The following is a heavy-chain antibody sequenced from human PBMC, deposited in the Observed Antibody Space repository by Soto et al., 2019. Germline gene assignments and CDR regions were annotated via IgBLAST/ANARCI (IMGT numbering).Heavy chain of an antibody. Sequence: QVKLMQSGAEVKKPGASVKVSCETSGYTFTTMGISWVRQAPGQGLEWMGWINSYNGDTDYAQNLQDRVTLPRDTSTSTAYMDLRSLRSDESAVYFCARDWTHVGPDHWGQGTLVTVSS. D-gene: IGHD1-26*01. CDR1: GYTFTTMG. V-gene: IGHV1-18*01. CDR2: INSYNGDT. CDR3: ARDWTHVGPDH. J-gene: IGHJ4*02.